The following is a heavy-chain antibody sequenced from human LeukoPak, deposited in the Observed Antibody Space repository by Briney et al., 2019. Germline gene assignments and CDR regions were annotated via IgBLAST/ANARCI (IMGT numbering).Heavy chain of an antibody. J-gene: IGHJ4*02. D-gene: IGHD3-22*01. V-gene: IGHV3-21*01. CDR1: GFTFSSYS. CDR2: ISSSSSYI. CDR3: ARGQNYYDSSGYY. Sequence: PGGSLRLSCAASGFTFSSYSMNWVRQAPGKGLEWVSSISSSSSYIYYPDSVKGRFTISRDNAKNSLYLQMNSLRAEDTAVYYCARGQNYYDSSGYYWGQGTPVTVSS.